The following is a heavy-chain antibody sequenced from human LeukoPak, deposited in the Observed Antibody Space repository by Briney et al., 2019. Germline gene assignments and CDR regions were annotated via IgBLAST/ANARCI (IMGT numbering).Heavy chain of an antibody. CDR1: GGSISSGSYY. D-gene: IGHD3-22*01. Sequence: SETLSLTRTVSGGSISSGSYYWSWIRQPAGKGLEWIGRIYTSGSTNYNPSLKSRVTISVDTSKNQFSLKLSSVTAADTAVYYCARVAYYYDSSGYNEYFQHWGQGTLVTVSS. V-gene: IGHV4-61*02. J-gene: IGHJ1*01. CDR3: ARVAYYYDSSGYNEYFQH. CDR2: IYTSGST.